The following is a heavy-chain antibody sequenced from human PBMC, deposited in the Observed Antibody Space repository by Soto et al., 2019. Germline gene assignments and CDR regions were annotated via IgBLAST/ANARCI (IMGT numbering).Heavy chain of an antibody. CDR3: AKDPPRRTSGYFFAY. J-gene: IGHJ4*02. Sequence: EVQLLESGGKLVQPGGSLTLSCAASGFTFSTYAMAWVRQAPGKGLEWVSGVSASGLNTDYADPVKGRFYISRDNSKNTLSLHMNSLRAEDTALYYCAKDPPRRTSGYFFAYWGQGTPVTVSS. CDR1: GFTFSTYA. V-gene: IGHV3-23*01. CDR2: VSASGLNT. D-gene: IGHD1-1*01.